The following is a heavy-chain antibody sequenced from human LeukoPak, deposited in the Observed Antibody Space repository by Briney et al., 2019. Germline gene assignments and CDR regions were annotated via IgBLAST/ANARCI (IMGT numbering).Heavy chain of an antibody. J-gene: IGHJ4*02. CDR1: GFTFSSYW. Sequence: PGGSLRLSCAASGFTFSSYWMHWVRQAPGKGLVWVSHINSDGSGTTYAESVQGRFTISRDNAKNTLYPQMNSLRADDTAVYFCARRVVAALYDYWGQGTLVTVSS. V-gene: IGHV3-74*01. D-gene: IGHD2-15*01. CDR3: ARRVVAALYDY. CDR2: INSDGSGT.